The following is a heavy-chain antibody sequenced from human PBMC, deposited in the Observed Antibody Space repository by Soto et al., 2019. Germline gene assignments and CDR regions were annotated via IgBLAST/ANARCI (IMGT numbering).Heavy chain of an antibody. CDR2: INPSGGAT. V-gene: IGHV1-46*01. J-gene: IGHJ3*02. CDR3: ARETEAVGTKAFDI. D-gene: IGHD6-13*01. Sequence: ASVKVSCKASGYTFSDYFMHWVRQAPGQGLEWVGLINPSGGATSYPQKFQGSVSLTVDTSTSTFYMELRSLRSDDTAVYYCARETEAVGTKAFDIWGQGTMVTVSS. CDR1: GYTFSDYF.